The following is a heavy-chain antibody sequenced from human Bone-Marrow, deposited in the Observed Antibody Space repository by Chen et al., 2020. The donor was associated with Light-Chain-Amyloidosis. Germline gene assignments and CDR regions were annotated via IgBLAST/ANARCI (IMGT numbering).Heavy chain of an antibody. Sequence: QLQLQEAGPGLVKPSETLSLTCTISGGSITSSGYYWGWFRQPPGKGLEWVATVYCGGSTYYNPALKNRVLISVDTSRNQFSLKLASVTASDTAVYFCARNCTSEIRGGWFDPWGPGTLVTVSS. V-gene: IGHV4-39*01. J-gene: IGHJ5*02. CDR2: VYCGGST. D-gene: IGHD2-8*01. CDR1: GGSITSSGYY. CDR3: ARNCTSEIRGGWFDP.